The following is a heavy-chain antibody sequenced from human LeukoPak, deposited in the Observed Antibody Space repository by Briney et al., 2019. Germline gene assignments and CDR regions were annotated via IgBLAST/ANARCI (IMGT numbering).Heavy chain of an antibody. Sequence: PSETLSLTCTVSGGSISTYYWSWIRQPPGKGLEWIGYIYYSGSTNYNPSLKSRVTISVDTSKNQFSLKLSSVTAADTAVYYCARDRSLSSGKYYFDSWGQGTLVTVSS. CDR1: GGSISTYY. CDR3: ARDRSLSSGKYYFDS. D-gene: IGHD6-25*01. V-gene: IGHV4-59*01. CDR2: IYYSGST. J-gene: IGHJ4*02.